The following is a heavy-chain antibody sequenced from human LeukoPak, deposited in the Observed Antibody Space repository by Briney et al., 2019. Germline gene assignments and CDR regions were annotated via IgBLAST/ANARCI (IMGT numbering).Heavy chain of an antibody. V-gene: IGHV1-2*02. CDR3: ARVRPRIDGSGTSYLRLYYFDY. Sequence: ASVKVSCKASGYTFTSYGITWVRQAPGQGLEWMGWINPNSGDTNYAQRFQGRGTMTRDTSISTAYMDLSRMTSDDTAVYYCARVRPRIDGSGTSYLRLYYFDYWGQGTLVTVSS. CDR1: GYTFTSYG. J-gene: IGHJ4*02. D-gene: IGHD3-10*01. CDR2: INPNSGDT.